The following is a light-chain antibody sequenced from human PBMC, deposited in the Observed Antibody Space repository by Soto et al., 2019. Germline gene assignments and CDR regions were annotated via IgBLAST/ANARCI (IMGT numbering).Light chain of an antibody. CDR3: QQYNSAGT. CDR2: KAS. J-gene: IGKJ1*01. Sequence: DIQMTQSPSTLSASVGDRVTITCRASQSISSWLAWYQQKPGKAPKLLIYKASSLEGGVPSRFSGSGSGTEFTLTISSLQPDDFATYYCQQYNSAGTFGQGTKVDIK. CDR1: QSISSW. V-gene: IGKV1-5*03.